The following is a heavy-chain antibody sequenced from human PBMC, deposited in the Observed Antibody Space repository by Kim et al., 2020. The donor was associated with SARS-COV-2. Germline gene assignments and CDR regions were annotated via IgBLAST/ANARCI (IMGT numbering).Heavy chain of an antibody. D-gene: IGHD3-10*01. J-gene: IGHJ6*02. CDR3: ARDLSTMVRGVIIPPYYYGMDV. Sequence: ASVKVSCKASGYTFTSYYMHWVRQAPGQGLEWMGIINPSGGSTSYAQKFQGRVTMTRDTSTSTVYMELSSLRAEDTAVYYCARDLSTMVRGVIIPPYYYGMDVWGQGTTVTVSS. CDR1: GYTFTSYY. CDR2: INPSGGST. V-gene: IGHV1-46*01.